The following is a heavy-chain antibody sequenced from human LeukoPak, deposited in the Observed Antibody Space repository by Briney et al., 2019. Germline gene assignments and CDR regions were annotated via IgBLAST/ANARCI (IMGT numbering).Heavy chain of an antibody. CDR3: ASLIAAAGIEEAEFDY. CDR2: ISSSSTYI. Sequence: PGGSLRLSCAASGFTFSSYSMNWVRQAPGKGLEWVSSISSSSTYIYYADSVKGRFTISRDNAKNSLYLQMNSLRAEDTAVYYCASLIAAAGIEEAEFDYWGQGTLVTVSS. J-gene: IGHJ4*02. V-gene: IGHV3-21*01. D-gene: IGHD6-13*01. CDR1: GFTFSSYS.